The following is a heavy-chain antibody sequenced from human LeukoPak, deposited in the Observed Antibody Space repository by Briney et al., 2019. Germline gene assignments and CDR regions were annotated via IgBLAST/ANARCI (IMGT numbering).Heavy chain of an antibody. CDR1: GFTFSGYG. CDR2: ISYDGSNQ. D-gene: IGHD3-10*01. V-gene: IGHV3-30*18. CDR3: AKDVEYYDGSGSYLQPNYYYAVDV. J-gene: IGHJ6*02. Sequence: GGSLRLSCAASGFTFSGYGMHWVRQAPGEGLEWVAVISYDGSNQYYAGSVKGRFTISRDNSKNTLYLQMNSLRAEDTAVYYCAKDVEYYDGSGSYLQPNYYYAVDVWGQGTTVTVSS.